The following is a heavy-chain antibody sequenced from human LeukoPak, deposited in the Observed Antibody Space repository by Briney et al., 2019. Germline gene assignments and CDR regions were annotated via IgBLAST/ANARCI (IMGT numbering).Heavy chain of an antibody. D-gene: IGHD3-16*01. V-gene: IGHV3-23*01. CDR2: ISGTASKI. Sequence: GGPLRLSCAGSGFTYSNFVVSWLRQAPGKGLEGVAEISGTASKIHDAVTVKGRFTIYRDNSKNTLHLQMHSVRVEDTALYYCARGPDRWAVRDYFDSWGLRALVTVSS. CDR1: GFTYSNFV. J-gene: IGHJ4*02. CDR3: ARGPDRWAVRDYFDS.